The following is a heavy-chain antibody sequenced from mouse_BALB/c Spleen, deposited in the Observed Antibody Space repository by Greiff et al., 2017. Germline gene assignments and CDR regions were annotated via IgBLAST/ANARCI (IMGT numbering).Heavy chain of an antibody. Sequence: EVKVVESGAELVKPGASVTLSCTASGFNIKDTYMHWVKQRPEQGLEWIGRIDPANGNTKYDPKFQGKATITADTSSNTAYLQLSSLTSEDTAVYYCARGGNYFAWFAYWGQGTLVTVSA. CDR2: IDPANGNT. CDR3: ARGGNYFAWFAY. V-gene: IGHV14-3*02. J-gene: IGHJ3*01. D-gene: IGHD2-1*01. CDR1: GFNIKDTY.